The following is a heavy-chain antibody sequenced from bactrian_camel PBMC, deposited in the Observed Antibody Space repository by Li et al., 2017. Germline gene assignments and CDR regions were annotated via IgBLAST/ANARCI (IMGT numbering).Heavy chain of an antibody. CDR1: GFTFTNYW. V-gene: IGHV3S1*01. J-gene: IGHJ4*01. Sequence: VQLVESGGGLVRPGGSLRLSCVASGFTFTNYWMYWVRQAPGKGLEWVSAISASGGTTIYADSVKGRFTISRDNAKNTVYLQMNSLKPEDTAVHYCVRDALWLARYYSTNDWAYWGQGTQVTVS. CDR3: VRDALWLARYYSTNDWAY. CDR2: ISASGGTT. D-gene: IGHD4*01.